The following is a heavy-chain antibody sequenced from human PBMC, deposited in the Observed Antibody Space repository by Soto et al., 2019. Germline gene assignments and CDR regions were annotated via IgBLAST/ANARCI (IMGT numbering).Heavy chain of an antibody. V-gene: IGHV2-5*02. D-gene: IGHD5-18*01. Sequence: QITLKESGPTLVKPTQTLTLTCTFSGFSLSTSGLGVGWIRQPPGKALEWLALIYWDDNKRYSPSLKSRLTSTKHTSKNQVVHTMTNMDPVDTATYYCAHRSYGLLDYWGQGTLVTVSS. J-gene: IGHJ4*02. CDR1: GFSLSTSGLG. CDR3: AHRSYGLLDY. CDR2: IYWDDNK.